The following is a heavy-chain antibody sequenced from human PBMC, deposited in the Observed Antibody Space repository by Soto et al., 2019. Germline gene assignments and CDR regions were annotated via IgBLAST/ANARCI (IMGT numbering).Heavy chain of an antibody. Sequence: GSLRLSCAASGSSFPNYPMHWVRQTPDKGLEWLAVISHDGVTKNSADSVKGRFSISRDNSRNRLYLDMNSLRTEDTAMYYCVRGGYSSSWERLDPWGQGTLVTVSS. CDR2: ISHDGVTK. CDR3: VRGGYSSSWERLDP. J-gene: IGHJ5*02. V-gene: IGHV3-30-3*01. D-gene: IGHD4-4*01. CDR1: GSSFPNYP.